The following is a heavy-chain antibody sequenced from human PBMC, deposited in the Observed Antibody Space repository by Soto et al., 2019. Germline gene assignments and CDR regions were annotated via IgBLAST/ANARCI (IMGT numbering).Heavy chain of an antibody. CDR2: ITPIFGTA. V-gene: IGHV1-69*13. Sequence: SVKVSCKASGGTFSSYAISWVRQAPGQGLEWMGGITPIFGTANYAQKFQGRVTITADESTSTAYMELSSLRSEDTAVYYCARSVSRDIVLMVYAMYYYGMDVWGQGTTVTVSS. D-gene: IGHD2-8*01. CDR1: GGTFSSYA. J-gene: IGHJ6*02. CDR3: ARSVSRDIVLMVYAMYYYGMDV.